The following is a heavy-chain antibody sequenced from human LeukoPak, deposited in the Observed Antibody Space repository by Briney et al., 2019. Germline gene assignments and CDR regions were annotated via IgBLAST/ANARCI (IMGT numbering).Heavy chain of an antibody. J-gene: IGHJ4*02. CDR1: GSMYNYY. D-gene: IGHD1-26*01. Sequence: SETLSLTCTVSGSMYNYYWSWIRQPPGKGLEWIGHIHYSGSTNYNPSLKSRVTMSLDTSKNQVSLKLNSVTAADTAVYYCARHISSGGTYAHFDYWGQGTLVTVSS. V-gene: IGHV4-59*08. CDR3: ARHISSGGTYAHFDY. CDR2: IHYSGST.